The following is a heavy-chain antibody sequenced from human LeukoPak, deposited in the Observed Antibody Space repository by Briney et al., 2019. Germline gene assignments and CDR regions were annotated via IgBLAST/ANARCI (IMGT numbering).Heavy chain of an antibody. V-gene: IGHV4-39*01. CDR2: IHHSGDT. CDR3: ARLGGYYDPPDY. CDR1: GGSIRSSTYY. Sequence: SETLSLTCTVSGGSIRSSTYYWAWIRQPPGKGLEWTGTIHHSGDTYYNPFLKSRVTISVDTSKNQFSLNLSSATAADTAVYYCARLGGYYDPPDYWGQGTLVTVSS. D-gene: IGHD3-22*01. J-gene: IGHJ4*02.